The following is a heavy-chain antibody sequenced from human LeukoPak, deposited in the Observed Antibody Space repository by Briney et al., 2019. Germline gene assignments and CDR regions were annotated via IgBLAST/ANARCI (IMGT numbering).Heavy chain of an antibody. Sequence: WASVKVSCKASGYTFTGYYMHWVRQAPGQGLEWMGWINPNSGGTNYAQKLQGRVTMTTDTSTSTAYMELRSLRSDDTAVYYCARDGIGYYDYVWGSYRYEGVVFSDYWGQGTLVTVSS. V-gene: IGHV1-2*02. CDR2: INPNSGGT. CDR3: ARDGIGYYDYVWGSYRYEGVVFSDY. D-gene: IGHD3-16*02. CDR1: GYTFTGYY. J-gene: IGHJ4*02.